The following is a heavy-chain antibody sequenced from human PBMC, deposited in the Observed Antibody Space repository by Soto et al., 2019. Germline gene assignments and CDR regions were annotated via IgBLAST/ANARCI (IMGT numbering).Heavy chain of an antibody. CDR2: VSFDGNNK. Sequence: QVQLVESGGGVVQPGRSLRLSCVGTGFSFSSYSMHWVRQAPGKGLEWVAVVSFDGNNKYYANSVKDRFTVSRDNSKNTIDVQMNSLKPEDTAVYYCARYRRFGKGYSLGFDYWGQGTLVTVSS. D-gene: IGHD3-10*01. V-gene: IGHV3-30-3*01. CDR1: GFSFSSYS. J-gene: IGHJ4*02. CDR3: ARYRRFGKGYSLGFDY.